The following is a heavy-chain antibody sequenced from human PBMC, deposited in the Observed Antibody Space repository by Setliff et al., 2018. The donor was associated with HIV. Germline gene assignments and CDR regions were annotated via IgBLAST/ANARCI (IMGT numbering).Heavy chain of an antibody. CDR2: IYNSGYS. CDR1: GASISSYY. Sequence: SETLSLTCKVSGASISSYYWSWVRQPPGKGLEWIGYIYNSGYSNSKPSLKSRVTMSLDTSKNQFSLELTSVTAADTAVYFCAPGEGVASTYYHDWGQGTQVTVSS. CDR3: APGEGVASTYYHD. D-gene: IGHD3-3*01. V-gene: IGHV4-59*01. J-gene: IGHJ4*01.